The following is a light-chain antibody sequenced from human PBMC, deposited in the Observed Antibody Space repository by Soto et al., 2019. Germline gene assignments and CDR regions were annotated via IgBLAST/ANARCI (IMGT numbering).Light chain of an antibody. V-gene: IGLV2-8*01. CDR3: SSYAGSNWYV. Sequence: QSVLTQPPSASGSPGQSVTISCTGTNKAVCVYNYVSWYQQYPGKAPKLIIYEVNERPSGVPDRFSGSKFGNTASLTVSGLQTADEADYYCSSYAGSNWYVFGTGTKVTVL. CDR2: EVN. CDR1: NKAVCVYNY. J-gene: IGLJ1*01.